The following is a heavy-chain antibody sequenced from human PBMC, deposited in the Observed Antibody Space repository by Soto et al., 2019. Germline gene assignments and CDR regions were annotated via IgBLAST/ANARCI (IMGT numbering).Heavy chain of an antibody. CDR3: AKEVCKRRYFDSRGGFDY. CDR2: ISGSGGST. V-gene: IGHV3-23*01. D-gene: IGHD3-9*01. CDR1: GFTFSSYA. J-gene: IGHJ4*02. Sequence: PGGSLRLSCAASGFTFSSYAMSWVRQAPGKGLEWVSAISGSGGSTYYADSVKGRFTISRDNSKNTLYLQMNSLRAEDTAVYYCAKEVCKRRYFDSRGGFDYWGQGTLVTVSS.